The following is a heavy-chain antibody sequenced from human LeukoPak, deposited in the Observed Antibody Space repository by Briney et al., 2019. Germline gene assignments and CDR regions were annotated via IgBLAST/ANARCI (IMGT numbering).Heavy chain of an antibody. D-gene: IGHD3-10*01. CDR2: INHSGST. J-gene: IGHJ4*02. CDR3: ASTMVRGVIKR. V-gene: IGHV4-34*01. Sequence: SETLSLTCAVYGGSFSGYYWSWIRQPPGKGLEWIGEINHSGSTNYNPSLKSRVTISVDTSRNQFSLKLSSVTAADTAVYYCASTMVRGVIKRWGQGTLVTVSS. CDR1: GGSFSGYY.